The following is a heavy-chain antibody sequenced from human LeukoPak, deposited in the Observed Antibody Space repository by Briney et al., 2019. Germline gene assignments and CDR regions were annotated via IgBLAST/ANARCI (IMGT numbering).Heavy chain of an antibody. CDR2: IIPIFGTA. Sequence: SVKVSCKASGYTFNSYGISWVRQAPGQGLEWMGGIIPIFGTANYAQKFQGRVTITADESTSTAYMELSSLRSEDTAVYYCARAEDGYNLPADYWGQGTLVTVSS. CDR3: ARAEDGYNLPADY. J-gene: IGHJ4*02. D-gene: IGHD5-24*01. CDR1: GYTFNSYG. V-gene: IGHV1-69*13.